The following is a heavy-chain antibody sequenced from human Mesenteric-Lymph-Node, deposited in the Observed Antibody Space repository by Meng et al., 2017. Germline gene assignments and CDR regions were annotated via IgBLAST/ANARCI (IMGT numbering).Heavy chain of an antibody. J-gene: IGHJ4*02. D-gene: IGHD2-2*01. V-gene: IGHV1-2*02. CDR3: VRDVTRGGY. CDR2: FNPDSGGT. Sequence: ASVKVSCKPSGYIFTDSYLHWVRQAPGQGLEWMGWFNPDSGGTDYAQKFQGRVTMTMDRSISTAYMELSGLRSDDTAVYYCVRDVTRGGYWGQGMLVTVSS. CDR1: GYIFTDSY.